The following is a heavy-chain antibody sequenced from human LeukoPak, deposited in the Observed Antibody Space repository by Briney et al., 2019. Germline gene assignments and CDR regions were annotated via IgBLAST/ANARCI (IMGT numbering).Heavy chain of an antibody. V-gene: IGHV3-23*01. CDR1: GFTFSRFA. CDR3: AKYIATSGTAGGRCFDP. D-gene: IGHD6-13*01. Sequence: TGGSLRLSCAASGFTFSRFAMNWVRRAPGKGLEWVSSISGSASDAHYADSVKGRFTLSRDNSKNTLYLLMNSLRAEDTAFYYCAKYIATSGTAGGRCFDPWGQGTLVTVSS. J-gene: IGHJ5*02. CDR2: ISGSASDA.